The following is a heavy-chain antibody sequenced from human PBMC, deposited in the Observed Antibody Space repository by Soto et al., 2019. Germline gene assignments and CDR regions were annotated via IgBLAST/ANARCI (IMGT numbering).Heavy chain of an antibody. J-gene: IGHJ5*02. CDR3: ARVVPGAEAWFGP. CDR2: ISLYSDGT. D-gene: IGHD2-2*01. V-gene: IGHV1-18*01. CDR1: GYTFSNYG. Sequence: AAGKFSCTTCGYTFSNYGITWVRQAPGQPLEWLGWISLYSDGTNYAQKFQGRVSMTTDTSTTTAYMELRSLRSDDTAVYYCARVVPGAEAWFGPWGPGTLVTVSS.